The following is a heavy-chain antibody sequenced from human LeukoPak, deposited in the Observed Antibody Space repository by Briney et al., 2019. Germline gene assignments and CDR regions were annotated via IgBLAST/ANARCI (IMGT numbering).Heavy chain of an antibody. J-gene: IGHJ4*02. CDR1: GFTFDSYG. Sequence: GGSLRLPCAASGFTFDSYGMNWVRQAPGRGPEWVSGISGSDGRTYYADSVKGRFTISRDKSKNTVFLQMSSLRGDDTAVYYCAKRLWAAPGVGDPFDYWGQGTLVTVSS. CDR3: AKRLWAAPGVGDPFDY. D-gene: IGHD2-21*01. V-gene: IGHV3-23*01. CDR2: ISGSDGRT.